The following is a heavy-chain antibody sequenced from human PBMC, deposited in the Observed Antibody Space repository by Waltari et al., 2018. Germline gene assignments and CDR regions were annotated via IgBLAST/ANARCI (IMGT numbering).Heavy chain of an antibody. CDR1: GGSLSSSNYY. CDR2: IYYSGTT. CDR3: ARQCKGYNYGLGDYYYYGMDV. V-gene: IGHV4-39*01. Sequence: QLQLQESGTGLVKPSATLSLTCTVPGGSLSSSNYYWGWIRPPPGKGLEWIGSIYYSGTTYYNPSLKSRVTISVDTSKNQFSLKLSSVTAADTAMYYCARQCKGYNYGLGDYYYYGMDVWGQGTTVTVSS. D-gene: IGHD5-18*01. J-gene: IGHJ6*02.